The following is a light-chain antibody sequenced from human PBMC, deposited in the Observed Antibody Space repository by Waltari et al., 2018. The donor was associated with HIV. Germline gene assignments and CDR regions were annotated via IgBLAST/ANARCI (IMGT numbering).Light chain of an antibody. CDR2: GNT. Sequence: QSVLTQQPSVSGAPGRKVTISCTGTSSNIGAGSEVYWYQQCPGTAPKVLIYGNTNRPSGVPDRFSGSKSGNSASLAITVLQADDEADYYCQSYDSSLNGWVFGGGTKLTV. CDR3: QSYDSSLNGWV. J-gene: IGLJ3*02. V-gene: IGLV1-40*01. CDR1: SSNIGAGSE.